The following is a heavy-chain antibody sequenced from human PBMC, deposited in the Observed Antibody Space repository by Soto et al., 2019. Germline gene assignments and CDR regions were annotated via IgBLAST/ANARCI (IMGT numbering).Heavy chain of an antibody. Sequence: GESLKISCKGSGYSFTSYWIGWVRQMPGKGLEWMGIIYPGDSDTRYSPSFQGQVTISADKSISTAYLQWSSLKASDAAMYYCARQALIQLVSGYYYYMDVWGKGTTVTVS. J-gene: IGHJ6*03. CDR2: IYPGDSDT. CDR3: ARQALIQLVSGYYYYMDV. D-gene: IGHD5-18*01. CDR1: GYSFTSYW. V-gene: IGHV5-51*01.